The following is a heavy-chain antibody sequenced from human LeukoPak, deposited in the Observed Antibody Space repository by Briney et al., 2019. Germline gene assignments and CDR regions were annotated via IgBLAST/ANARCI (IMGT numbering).Heavy chain of an antibody. D-gene: IGHD3-10*01. CDR2: FDPEDGEA. CDR3: ATAFHYYGSGSFDY. CDR1: GYTLTEVS. J-gene: IGHJ4*02. V-gene: IGHV1-24*01. Sequence: GASVKVSCKVSGYTLTEVSMHWVRQAPGKGLEWMGGFDPEDGEAIYAQKFQGRVTMTEDTSTDTAYMELSSLRSEDTAVYYCATAFHYYGSGSFDYWGQGTLVTVSS.